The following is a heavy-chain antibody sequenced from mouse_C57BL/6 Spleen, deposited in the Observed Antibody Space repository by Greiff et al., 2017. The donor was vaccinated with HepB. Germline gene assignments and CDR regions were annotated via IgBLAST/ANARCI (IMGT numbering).Heavy chain of an antibody. CDR1: GFTFSDYG. CDR2: ISSGSITF. V-gene: IGHV5-17*01. J-gene: IGHJ3*01. CDR3: AREGYWFAY. Sequence: EVQRVESGGGLVKPGGSLKLSCAASGFTFSDYGMHWVRQAPEKGLEWVAYISSGSITFYYADTVKGRFTISRDNAKNTLFLQMTSLRYEDTAMYYCAREGYWFAYWGQGTLVTVSA. D-gene: IGHD3-2*02.